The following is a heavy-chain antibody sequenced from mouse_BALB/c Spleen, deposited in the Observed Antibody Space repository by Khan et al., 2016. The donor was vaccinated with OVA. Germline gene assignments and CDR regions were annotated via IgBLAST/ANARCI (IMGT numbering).Heavy chain of an antibody. Sequence: EVELVESGGGLVQPGGSRKLSCAASGFTFSSFGMHWVRQAPKKGLEWVAYMSSVSSTIYYVDTVKGRFTISRDNPKTTLFLQMTSLRSEDTAMYDCVRSGGNFHWYFDVWGAGTSVTVSS. V-gene: IGHV5-17*02. D-gene: IGHD2-1*01. CDR1: GFTFSSFG. CDR2: MSSVSSTI. J-gene: IGHJ1*01. CDR3: VRSGGNFHWYFDV.